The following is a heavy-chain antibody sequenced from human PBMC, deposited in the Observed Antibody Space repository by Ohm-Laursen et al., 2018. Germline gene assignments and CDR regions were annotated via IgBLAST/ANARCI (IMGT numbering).Heavy chain of an antibody. J-gene: IGHJ3*01. D-gene: IGHD6-19*01. Sequence: TQTLTLTCTLSGFSLTTNGVGVGWIRQPPGKALEWLGGIYLDDGKRYSPSLRSRLAITKDTSKNQVVLTMTNMDPVDTATYYCAHRQEGYVSGWDQGVFDFWGQGTVVTVSS. V-gene: IGHV2-5*02. CDR3: AHRQEGYVSGWDQGVFDF. CDR1: GFSLTTNGVG. CDR2: IYLDDGK.